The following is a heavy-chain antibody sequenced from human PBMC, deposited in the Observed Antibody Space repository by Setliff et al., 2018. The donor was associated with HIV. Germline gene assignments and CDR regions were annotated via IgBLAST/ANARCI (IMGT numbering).Heavy chain of an antibody. V-gene: IGHV1-69*13. CDR2: IIPIFGTT. J-gene: IGHJ6*03. CDR3: ARARGSVGYYGSGTMYHMDV. D-gene: IGHD3-10*01. CDR1: GGTFSSYP. Sequence: ASVKVSCKASGGTFSSYPISWVRQAPGQGLEWMGGIIPIFGTTHYAQKFQGRVTVTADESTSTAYMQLSSLRVEDTATYYCARARGSVGYYGSGTMYHMDVWGKGTTVTVSS.